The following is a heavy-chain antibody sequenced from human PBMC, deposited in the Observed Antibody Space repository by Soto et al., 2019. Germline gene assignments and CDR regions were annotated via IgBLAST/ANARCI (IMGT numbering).Heavy chain of an antibody. CDR3: AQTTGWPGFDY. J-gene: IGHJ4*02. D-gene: IGHD6-19*01. Sequence: QVHLQESGPGLVKPSETMSLTCTASGASIRNFYWNWVRQFPGKGLEWIGHIYNGERTNYNPSLKSRFTISVDTSKNQFSLKLSSVTDADTAVYYCAQTTGWPGFDYWGQGTLVAVSS. CDR1: GASIRNFY. CDR2: IYNGERT. V-gene: IGHV4-59*01.